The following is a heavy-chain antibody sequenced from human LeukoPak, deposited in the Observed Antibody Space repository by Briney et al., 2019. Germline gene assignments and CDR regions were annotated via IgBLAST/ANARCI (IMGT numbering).Heavy chain of an antibody. D-gene: IGHD4-11*01. J-gene: IGHJ5*02. Sequence: GASVKVSCTASGYTFTSYDINCVRQATGQGLEWMGWMNPNSGNTGYAQKFQGRVTMTRNTSISTAYMELSSLRSEDTAVYYCARGPTTELWFDPWGQGTLVTVSS. CDR1: GYTFTSYD. CDR3: ARGPTTELWFDP. V-gene: IGHV1-8*01. CDR2: MNPNSGNT.